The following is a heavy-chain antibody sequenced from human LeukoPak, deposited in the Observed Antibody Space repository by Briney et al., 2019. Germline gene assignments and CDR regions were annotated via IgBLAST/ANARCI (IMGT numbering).Heavy chain of an antibody. CDR1: GFTFSSYG. Sequence: QAGGSLRLSCAASGFTFSSYGMHWVRQAPGKGLEWVAVISYDGSNKYYADSVKGRFTISRDNSKNTLYLQMNSLRAEDTAVYYCAKEKPPRAYYDSSGYFDYWGQGTLVTVSS. D-gene: IGHD3-22*01. CDR2: ISYDGSNK. V-gene: IGHV3-30*18. J-gene: IGHJ4*02. CDR3: AKEKPPRAYYDSSGYFDY.